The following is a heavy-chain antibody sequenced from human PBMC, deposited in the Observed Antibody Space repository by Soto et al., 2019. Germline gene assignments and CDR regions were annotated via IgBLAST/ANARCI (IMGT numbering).Heavy chain of an antibody. V-gene: IGHV3-30*18. CDR1: GFTFSSYG. D-gene: IGHD6-6*01. CDR2: ISYDGSNK. Sequence: GGSLRLSCAASGFTFSSYGMHWVRQAPGKGLEWVAVISYDGSNKYYADSVKGRFTISRDNSKNTLYLQMNSLRAEGTAVYYCAKTSIAARGYYYYYYGMDVWGQGTTVTVSS. J-gene: IGHJ6*02. CDR3: AKTSIAARGYYYYYYGMDV.